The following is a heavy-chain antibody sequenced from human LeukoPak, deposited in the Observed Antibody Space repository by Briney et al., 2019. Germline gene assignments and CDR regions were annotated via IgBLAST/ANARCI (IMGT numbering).Heavy chain of an antibody. CDR2: ISSSSSTI. CDR3: ARGRGSGSYYNYWFDP. J-gene: IGHJ5*02. CDR1: GFTFSSYE. D-gene: IGHD3-10*01. Sequence: GGSLRLSCAASGFTFSSYEMNWVRQAPGKGLEWVSYISSSSSTIYYADSVKGRFTISRDNAKNSLYLQMNSLRAEDTAVYYCARGRGSGSYYNYWFDPWGQGTLVTVSS. V-gene: IGHV3-48*01.